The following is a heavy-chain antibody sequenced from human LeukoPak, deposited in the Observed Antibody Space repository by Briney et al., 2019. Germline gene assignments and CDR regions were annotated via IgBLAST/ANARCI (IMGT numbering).Heavy chain of an antibody. CDR3: AVLIQPPFYSSPHYYYGMDV. D-gene: IGHD6-13*01. CDR1: GGTFSSYA. CDR2: IIPIFGTA. J-gene: IGHJ6*02. V-gene: IGHV1-69*13. Sequence: SVKVSCKASGGTFSSYAISWVRQAPGQGLEWMGGIIPIFGTANYAQKFLGRVTITADESTSTAYMELSSLRSEDTAVYYCAVLIQPPFYSSPHYYYGMDVWGQGTTVTVSS.